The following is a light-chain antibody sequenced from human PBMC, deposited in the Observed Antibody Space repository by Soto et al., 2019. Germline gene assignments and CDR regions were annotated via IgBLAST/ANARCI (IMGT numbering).Light chain of an antibody. J-gene: IGKJ1*01. CDR2: KAS. V-gene: IGKV1-5*03. Sequence: QMTQSPSTLSGSVGDRVSITCRASATISSWLAWYQQKPGKAPRLLIYKASTLKSGVPSRFSGSGSGTEFTLTISSLQADDVATYYCQQYITYTAAFGEGTKVDIK. CDR3: QQYITYTAA. CDR1: ATISSW.